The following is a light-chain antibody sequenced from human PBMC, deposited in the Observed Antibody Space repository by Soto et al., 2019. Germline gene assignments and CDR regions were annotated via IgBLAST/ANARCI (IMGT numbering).Light chain of an antibody. Sequence: QSALTQPASESGSPGQSITISCTGTSSDVGGNKYVSWYQQHPGKAPKLITYEVSNRPAGVSNRFSGSKSGNTASLTISGLQVEDEAGDYCSSYTGSATLVVFGGGTKVTVL. CDR2: EVS. V-gene: IGLV2-14*01. CDR3: SSYTGSATLVV. J-gene: IGLJ3*02. CDR1: SSDVGGNKY.